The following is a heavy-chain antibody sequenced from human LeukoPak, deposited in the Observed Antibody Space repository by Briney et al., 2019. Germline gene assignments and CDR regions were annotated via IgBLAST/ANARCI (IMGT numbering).Heavy chain of an antibody. Sequence: SETLSLTCTVSGYSISSGYYWGWIRQPPGKGLEWIGSIYHSGSTYYNPSLKSRVTISVDTSKNQFSLKLSSVTAADTAVYYCARFQWLAPYNWFDPWGQGTLVTVSS. V-gene: IGHV4-38-2*02. CDR2: IYHSGST. J-gene: IGHJ5*02. D-gene: IGHD6-19*01. CDR1: GYSISSGYY. CDR3: ARFQWLAPYNWFDP.